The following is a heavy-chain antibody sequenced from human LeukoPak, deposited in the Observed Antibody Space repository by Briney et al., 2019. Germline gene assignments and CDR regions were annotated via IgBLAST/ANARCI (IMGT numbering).Heavy chain of an antibody. V-gene: IGHV4-34*01. J-gene: IGHJ3*02. CDR1: GGSFSNFY. D-gene: IGHD1-26*01. CDR3: ASAGGGSYSFLEAFDI. CDR2: INHDGST. Sequence: PSETLSLTCAVYGGSFSNFYWSWFRQPPGRGLEWIGAINHDGSTKYNPSLKSRVTISVDTSKNQFSLKLSSVTTADTAVYYCASAGGGSYSFLEAFDIWGQGTMVTVSS.